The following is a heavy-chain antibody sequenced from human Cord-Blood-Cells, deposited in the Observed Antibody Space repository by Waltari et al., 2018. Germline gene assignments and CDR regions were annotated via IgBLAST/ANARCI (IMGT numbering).Heavy chain of an antibody. Sequence: QVQLVESGGGVVQPGRSLRLSCAASGFTFSSYGMHWVGQAPGKGLEWVAVIWYDGSNKYYADSVKGRFTISRDNSKNTLYLQMNSLRAEDTAVYYCARGRKVITTFDYWGQGTLVTVSS. J-gene: IGHJ4*02. CDR2: IWYDGSNK. CDR3: ARGRKVITTFDY. D-gene: IGHD3-22*01. V-gene: IGHV3-33*01. CDR1: GFTFSSYG.